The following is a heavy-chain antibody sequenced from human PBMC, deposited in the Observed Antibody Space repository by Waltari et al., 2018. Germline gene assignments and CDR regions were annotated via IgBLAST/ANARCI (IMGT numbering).Heavy chain of an antibody. CDR3: AVDCSGESCPDY. V-gene: IGHV3-30-3*01. J-gene: IGHJ4*02. CDR1: GFTFSRYA. Sequence: QVQLVESGGGVVQPGRSLRLSCAASGFTFSRYAMPWVRQAPGKGLEWVAVISYDGSNKYYADSVKGRFTISRDNSKNTLYLQMNSLRAEDTAVYYCAVDCSGESCPDYWGQGTLVTVSS. CDR2: ISYDGSNK. D-gene: IGHD2-15*01.